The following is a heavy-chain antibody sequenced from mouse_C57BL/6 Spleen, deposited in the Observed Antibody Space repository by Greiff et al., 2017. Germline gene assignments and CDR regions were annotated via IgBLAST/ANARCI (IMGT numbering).Heavy chain of an antibody. CDR2: IHPNSGST. CDR1: GYTFTSYW. J-gene: IGHJ1*03. V-gene: IGHV1-64*01. D-gene: IGHD2-4*01. CDR3: ARQYDYDVFDV. Sequence: QVQLQQPGAELVKPGASVKLSCKASGYTFTSYWMHWVKQRPGQGLEWIGMIHPNSGSTNYNEKFKSKATLTVDKSSSTAYMQLSSLTSEDSAVYYCARQYDYDVFDVWGTGTTVTVSS.